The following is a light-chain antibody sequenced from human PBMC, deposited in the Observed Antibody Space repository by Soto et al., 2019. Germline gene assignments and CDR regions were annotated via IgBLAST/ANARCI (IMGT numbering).Light chain of an antibody. V-gene: IGLV2-23*01. J-gene: IGLJ3*02. CDR1: SSDDGSYNL. CDR2: EGG. CDR3: CTYAGGTTWV. Sequence: QSALTQPASVSGSPGQSITISCTGTSSDDGSYNLVSWYQQHPGKAPKLMIYEGGKRPSGVSDRFSGSKSGNTASLTISGLQAEDEADYYCCTYAGGTTWVFGGGTKVTVL.